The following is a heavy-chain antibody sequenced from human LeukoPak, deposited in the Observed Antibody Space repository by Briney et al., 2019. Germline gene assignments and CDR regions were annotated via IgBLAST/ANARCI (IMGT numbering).Heavy chain of an antibody. CDR3: ARGGSGYDYDPQDYYYYGMDV. V-gene: IGHV4-59*01. CDR1: GFTFSSYA. D-gene: IGHD5-12*01. Sequence: GSLKLSCAASGFTFSSYAMSWIRQPPGKGLEWIGYIYYSGSTNYNPSLKSRVTISVDTSKNQFSLKLSSVTAADTAVYYCARGGSGYDYDPQDYYYYGMDVWGQGTTVTVSS. J-gene: IGHJ6*02. CDR2: IYYSGST.